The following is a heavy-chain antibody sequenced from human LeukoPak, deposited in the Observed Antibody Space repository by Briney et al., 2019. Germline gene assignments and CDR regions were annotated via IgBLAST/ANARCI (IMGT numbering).Heavy chain of an antibody. CDR1: GYTFTELA. CDR2: FDPDAGQT. V-gene: IGHV1-24*01. CDR3: ATQVCRGNSCYSSLDF. Sequence: ASVKVSCKVFGYTFTELAMHWVRQAPGKGLEWLGGFDPDAGQTIYGQKFQGRLTMTEDTSTDTAFMDLSSLRSEDTAVYYCATQVCRGNSCYSSLDFWGQGTLVTVSS. J-gene: IGHJ4*02. D-gene: IGHD2-15*01.